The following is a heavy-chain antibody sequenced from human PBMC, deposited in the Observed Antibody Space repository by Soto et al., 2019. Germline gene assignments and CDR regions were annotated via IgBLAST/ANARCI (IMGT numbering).Heavy chain of an antibody. CDR3: TTEDGWATS. V-gene: IGHV3-15*01. J-gene: IGHJ5*02. CDR2: IKSKIHGGTT. D-gene: IGHD3-16*01. Sequence: PGGSLRLSCAASGFTFSSDSMNWVRQALGKGLEWVGRIKSKIHGGTTDYIAPVKGRFIISRDDSKNTLYLEMNSLKIEDTAVYYCTTEDGWATSWGRGTLVTVSS. CDR1: GFTFSSDS.